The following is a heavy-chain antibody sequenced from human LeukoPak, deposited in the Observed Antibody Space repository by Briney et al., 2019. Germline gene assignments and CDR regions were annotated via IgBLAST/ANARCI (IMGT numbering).Heavy chain of an antibody. V-gene: IGHV4-4*07. D-gene: IGHD3-22*01. CDR2: IYTGGNT. J-gene: IGHJ2*01. Sequence: SETLSLTCTVSGGSISSYHCSWIRQPAGKGLEWIGHIYTGGNTNYNPSLKSRVTISVDKSKNHFSLKLSSVTAADTAVYYCATVAEGYFDSGGYREYFDLWGRGTQVTVSS. CDR3: ATVAEGYFDSGGYREYFDL. CDR1: GGSISSYH.